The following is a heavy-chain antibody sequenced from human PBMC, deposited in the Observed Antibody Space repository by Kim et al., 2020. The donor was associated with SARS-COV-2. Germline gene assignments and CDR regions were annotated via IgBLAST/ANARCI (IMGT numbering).Heavy chain of an antibody. CDR3: AREEDDFGVNSGYFDY. J-gene: IGHJ4*02. CDR2: IYSGGSE. D-gene: IGHD4-17*01. V-gene: IGHV3-66*01. Sequence: GGSLRLSCAASGFTVSSNFMSWVRQAPGKGLEWVSVIYSGGSERYAESVKGRFTISRDYSKNTLYLQMNRLTVEDTAVYYCAREEDDFGVNSGYFDYWGQGILVTVSS. CDR1: GFTVSSNF.